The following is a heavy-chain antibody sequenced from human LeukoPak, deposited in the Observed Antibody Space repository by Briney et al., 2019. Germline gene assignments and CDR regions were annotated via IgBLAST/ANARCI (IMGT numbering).Heavy chain of an antibody. Sequence: ASVKVSCKASGYTFTSYDINWVRQATGLGLEWMGWMNPNSGNTGYAQKFQGRVTMTRDTSLSTAYMELSRLRSDDTAVYFCARRPINCIITNCYVDYWGQGTLVTVSS. V-gene: IGHV1-8*01. CDR2: MNPNSGNT. CDR3: ARRPINCIITNCYVDY. J-gene: IGHJ4*02. CDR1: GYTFTSYD. D-gene: IGHD2-2*01.